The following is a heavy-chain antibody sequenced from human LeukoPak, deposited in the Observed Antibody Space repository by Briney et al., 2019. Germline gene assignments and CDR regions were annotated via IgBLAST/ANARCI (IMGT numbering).Heavy chain of an antibody. CDR1: GFTFKTVW. D-gene: IGHD6-6*01. Sequence: GGSLRLSCAASGFTFKTVWMNWVRQAPGTGLEGVGRIKSNTDGGTTDYAAPVKGRFTISRENAKNTLYLQMNSLRAEDTAVYYCARGTGSYILDYWGQGTLVTVSS. V-gene: IGHV3-15*05. CDR2: IKSNTDGGTT. CDR3: ARGTGSYILDY. J-gene: IGHJ4*02.